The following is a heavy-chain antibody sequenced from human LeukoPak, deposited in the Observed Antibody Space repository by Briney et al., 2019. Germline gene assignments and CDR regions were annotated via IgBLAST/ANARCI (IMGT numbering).Heavy chain of an antibody. CDR2: INPNSGGT. J-gene: IGHJ4*02. CDR3: ASKDRSGWYGEGIFDY. V-gene: IGHV1-2*02. Sequence: ASVKVSCKASGYTFTGYYMHWVRQAPGQGLEWMGWINPNSGGTNYAQKFQGRVTMTRDASISTAYMELSRLRSDDTAVYYCASKDRSGWYGEGIFDYWGQGTLVTVSS. CDR1: GYTFTGYY. D-gene: IGHD6-19*01.